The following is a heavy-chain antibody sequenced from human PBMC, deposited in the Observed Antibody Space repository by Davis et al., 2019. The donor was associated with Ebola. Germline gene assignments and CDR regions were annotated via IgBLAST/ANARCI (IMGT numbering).Heavy chain of an antibody. V-gene: IGHV1-3*01. Sequence: ASVKVSCKASGYTFTNYAIHWVRQAPGQRLEWMGWINAANGNAQYSQRFQDRVTLTRDTSANTAYMELSSLRSEDTAVYYCARSMIPGVIMNYWGQGTLVSVSS. CDR1: GYTFTNYA. J-gene: IGHJ4*02. D-gene: IGHD3-10*01. CDR2: INAANGNA. CDR3: ARSMIPGVIMNY.